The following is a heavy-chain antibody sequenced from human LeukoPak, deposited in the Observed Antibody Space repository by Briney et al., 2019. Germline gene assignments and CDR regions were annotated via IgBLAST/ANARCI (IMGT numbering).Heavy chain of an antibody. D-gene: IGHD1-1*01. Sequence: GGSLRLSCAASGFTLSSYSMNWVRQAPGKGLEWVANIKQDGSEKYYVDSVKGRFTISRDNAKNSLYLQMNSLRAEDTAVYYCATDLDAYWGQGTLVTVSS. CDR3: ATDLDAY. V-gene: IGHV3-7*05. J-gene: IGHJ4*02. CDR2: IKQDGSEK. CDR1: GFTLSSYS.